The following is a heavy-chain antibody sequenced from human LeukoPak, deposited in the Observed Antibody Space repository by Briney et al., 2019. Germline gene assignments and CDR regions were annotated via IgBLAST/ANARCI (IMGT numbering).Heavy chain of an antibody. CDR3: ARVPNVDTAMVTFYGAFDC. Sequence: GGSLRLSCAASGFTFSSYSMNWVRQAPGKGLEWVSSISSSSSYIYYADSVKGRFTISRDNAKNSLYLQMNSLRAEDTAVYYCARVPNVDTAMVTFYGAFDCWGRGTLVTVSS. J-gene: IGHJ4*02. CDR1: GFTFSSYS. CDR2: ISSSSSYI. V-gene: IGHV3-21*01. D-gene: IGHD5-18*01.